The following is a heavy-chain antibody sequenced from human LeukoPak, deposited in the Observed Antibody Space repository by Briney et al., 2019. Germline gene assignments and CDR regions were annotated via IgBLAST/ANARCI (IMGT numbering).Heavy chain of an antibody. D-gene: IGHD2-2*01. V-gene: IGHV1-46*01. CDR1: GYSFTTYY. Sequence: ASVKVSCQASGYSFTTYYMHWVRQAPGQGPEWMGTINASGRRTSYAQKFQGRVTMTRDTSISTAYMELSRLRSDDTAVYYCASQRSNIVIVPTAVSFDYWGQGTLVTVSS. J-gene: IGHJ4*02. CDR2: INASGRRT. CDR3: ASQRSNIVIVPTAVSFDY.